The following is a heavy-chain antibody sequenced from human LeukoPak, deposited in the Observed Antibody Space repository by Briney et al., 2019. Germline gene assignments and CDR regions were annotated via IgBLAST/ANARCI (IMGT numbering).Heavy chain of an antibody. V-gene: IGHV3-33*01. CDR3: ARDSVSLVRGVISPFDY. Sequence: PGGSLRLSCAASGFTSSSYGMHWVRQAPGKGLEWVAVIWYDGSNKYYADSVKGRFTISRDNSKNTLYLQMNSLRAEDTAVYYCARDSVSLVRGVISPFDYWGQGTLVTVSS. CDR1: GFTSSSYG. CDR2: IWYDGSNK. D-gene: IGHD3-10*01. J-gene: IGHJ4*02.